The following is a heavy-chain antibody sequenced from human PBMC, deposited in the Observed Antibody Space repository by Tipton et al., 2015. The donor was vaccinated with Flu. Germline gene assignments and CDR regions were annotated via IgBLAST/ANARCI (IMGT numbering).Heavy chain of an antibody. J-gene: IGHJ4*02. CDR2: IYPGDSDT. Sequence: QSEPEVKRPGESLKISCKGSGYSFTGYWIGWVRQMPGKGLEWMEIIYPGDSDTRYSPSFQGQVTISADKSISTAYLQWSSLKASDTAMYYCVRQGSGWDKARDPFDYWGQGTLVTVSS. CDR1: GYSFTGYW. D-gene: IGHD6-19*01. V-gene: IGHV5-51*01. CDR3: VRQGSGWDKARDPFDY.